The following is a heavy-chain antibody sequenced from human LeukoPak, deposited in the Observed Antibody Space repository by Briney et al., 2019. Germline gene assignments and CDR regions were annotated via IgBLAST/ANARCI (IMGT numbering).Heavy chain of an antibody. CDR2: MYYSGST. CDR3: ARVGRRCSGGSCPTTYYYYGMDV. J-gene: IGHJ6*02. V-gene: IGHV4-39*07. Sequence: PSETLSLTCTVSGGSISSRSNYWGWIRQPPGKGLEWIGSMYYSGSTYYNPSLKSRVTISVDTSKNQFSLKLSSVTAADTAVYYCARVGRRCSGGSCPTTYYYYGMDVWGQGTTVTVSS. D-gene: IGHD2-15*01. CDR1: GGSISSRSNY.